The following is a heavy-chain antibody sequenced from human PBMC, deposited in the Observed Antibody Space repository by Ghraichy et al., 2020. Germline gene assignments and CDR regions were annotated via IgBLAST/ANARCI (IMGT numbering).Heavy chain of an antibody. CDR1: GYTFTSYG. CDR3: ARDPLSGWYPHDGAFDI. Sequence: ASVKVSCKASGYTFTSYGISWVRQAPGQGLEWMGWISAYNGNTNYAQKLQGRVTMTTDTSTSTAYMELRSLRSDDTAVYYCARDPLSGWYPHDGAFDIWGQGTMVTVSS. CDR2: ISAYNGNT. D-gene: IGHD6-19*01. V-gene: IGHV1-18*01. J-gene: IGHJ3*02.